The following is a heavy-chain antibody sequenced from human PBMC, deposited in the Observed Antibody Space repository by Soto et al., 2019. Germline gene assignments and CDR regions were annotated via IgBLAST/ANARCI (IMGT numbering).Heavy chain of an antibody. CDR2: VSTYNGNT. CDR1: GYTFTTYG. J-gene: IGHJ4*02. CDR3: ARGPTDYYDKSGNYFLDQ. Sequence: QVQLVQSGAEVNKPGASMKVSCKASGYTFTTYGMSWVRQAPGQGLDWMGWVSTYNGNTKYAESLQGRVSMTTDTTTSTADTELKSLTSDDTAVYYCARGPTDYYDKSGNYFLDQWGQGTLVTVSS. V-gene: IGHV1-18*01. D-gene: IGHD3-22*01.